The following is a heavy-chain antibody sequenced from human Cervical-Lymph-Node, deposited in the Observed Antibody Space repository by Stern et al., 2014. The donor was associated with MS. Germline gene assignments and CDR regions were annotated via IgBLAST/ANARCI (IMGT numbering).Heavy chain of an antibody. CDR2: IFPGGSDI. J-gene: IGHJ4*02. Sequence: EVQLVESGPEVKRPGESLKISCQTSGYTFTSYWIGWVRQMPGKGLEWIAIIFPGGSDISYSPSFQGQVTISADKSSSTAYLQWNNRKASDTAIYYCARQRYFDYWGQGTLVTVSS. V-gene: IGHV5-51*01. CDR3: ARQRYFDY. CDR1: GYTFTSYW.